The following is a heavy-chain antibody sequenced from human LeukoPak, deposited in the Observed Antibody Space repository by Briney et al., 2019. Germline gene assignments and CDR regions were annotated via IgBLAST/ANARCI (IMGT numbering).Heavy chain of an antibody. V-gene: IGHV4-59*08. CDR3: ARHYYGSGSSPVDV. CDR1: GGSISSYY. Sequence: SETLSLTCTVSGGSISSYYWSWIRQSPGKGLEWIGYIYDSGSTNYNPSLKSRVTISLDTSKKQFSLKLTSVTATDTAVFYCARHYYGSGSSPVDVWGQGTTVTVSS. J-gene: IGHJ6*02. D-gene: IGHD3-10*01. CDR2: IYDSGST.